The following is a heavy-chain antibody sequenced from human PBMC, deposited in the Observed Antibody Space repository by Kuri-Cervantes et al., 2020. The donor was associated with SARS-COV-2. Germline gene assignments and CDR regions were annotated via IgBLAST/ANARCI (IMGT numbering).Heavy chain of an antibody. Sequence: ASVKVSCKASGYTFTGYYMHWVRQAPGQGLEWMGWINPNSGGTNYAQKFQGWATMTRDTSISTAYMELSRLRSDDTAVYYCARGTNINYYGMDVWGQGTTVTVSS. D-gene: IGHD1/OR15-1a*01. V-gene: IGHV1-2*04. CDR2: INPNSGGT. CDR1: GYTFTGYY. J-gene: IGHJ6*02. CDR3: ARGTNINYYGMDV.